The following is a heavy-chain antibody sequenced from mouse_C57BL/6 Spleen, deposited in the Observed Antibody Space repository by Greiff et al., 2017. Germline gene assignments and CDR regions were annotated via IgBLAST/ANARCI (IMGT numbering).Heavy chain of an antibody. J-gene: IGHJ3*01. CDR1: GYAFSSSW. V-gene: IGHV1-82*01. CDR3: AREGYGNYAWFAY. Sequence: QVQLKESGPELVKPGASVKISCKASGYAFSSSWMNWVKQRPGKGLEWIGRIYPGDGDTNYNGKFKGKATLTADKSASTAYMQLSSLTSEDSAVYFCAREGYGNYAWFAYWGQGTLVTFSA. D-gene: IGHD2-1*01. CDR2: IYPGDGDT.